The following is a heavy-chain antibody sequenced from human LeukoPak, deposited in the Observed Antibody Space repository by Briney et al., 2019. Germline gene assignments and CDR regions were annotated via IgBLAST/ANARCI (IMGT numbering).Heavy chain of an antibody. CDR1: GFTFSNYH. J-gene: IGHJ4*02. D-gene: IGHD1-20*01. CDR3: ARGDYNWNQGYFDY. CDR2: ISISSGDT. Sequence: ASVKVSRKTSGFTFSNYHITWVRQAPGQGLEWMGWISISSGDTNYAQNVQGRVTMTTDTATSTAYMELTNLRSDDTAIYYCARGDYNWNQGYFDYWGRGTLVTVSS. V-gene: IGHV1-18*01.